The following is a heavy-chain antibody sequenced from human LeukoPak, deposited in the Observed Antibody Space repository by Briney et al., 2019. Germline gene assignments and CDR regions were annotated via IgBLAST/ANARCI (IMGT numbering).Heavy chain of an antibody. Sequence: SETLSLTCAVYGGSFSGYYWSWTRQPPGKGLEWIGEINHSGSTNYNPSLKSRVTISVDTSKNQFSLKLSSVTAADTAVYYCARGQGSYGYYYYYYMDVWGKGTTVTVSS. V-gene: IGHV4-34*01. J-gene: IGHJ6*03. CDR3: ARGQGSYGYYYYYYMDV. CDR1: GGSFSGYY. D-gene: IGHD5-18*01. CDR2: INHSGST.